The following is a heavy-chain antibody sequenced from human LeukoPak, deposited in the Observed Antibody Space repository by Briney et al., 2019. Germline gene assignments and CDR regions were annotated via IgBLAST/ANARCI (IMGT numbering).Heavy chain of an antibody. Sequence: PSETLSLTCTVSGGSIRNSSYYWGWIRQPPGKGLEWIGSISYSGSTFYNPCLKSRVTISADTSNIQFSLKLTSVTAADTAVYFCARHSSYVSPVRYWGQGTLVTVSP. J-gene: IGHJ4*02. V-gene: IGHV4-39*01. CDR3: ARHSSYVSPVRY. CDR2: ISYSGST. D-gene: IGHD3-10*02. CDR1: GGSIRNSSYY.